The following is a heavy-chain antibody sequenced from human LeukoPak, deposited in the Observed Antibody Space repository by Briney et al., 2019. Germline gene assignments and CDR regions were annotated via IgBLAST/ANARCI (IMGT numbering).Heavy chain of an antibody. CDR3: TRHELGEPGDY. CDR2: IRGKENSFAT. CDR1: GFIFSDSA. Sequence: GGSLRLSCAASGFIFSDSAIHWVRQASGKGLEWVGRIRGKENSFATAYGASVQGRLTISRDESKNMAYLQMNSLKIEDTALYYCTRHELGEPGDYWGQGTLVTVSS. V-gene: IGHV3-73*01. J-gene: IGHJ4*02. D-gene: IGHD1-26*01.